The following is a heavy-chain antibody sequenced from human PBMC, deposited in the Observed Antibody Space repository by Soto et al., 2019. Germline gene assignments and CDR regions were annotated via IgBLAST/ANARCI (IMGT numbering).Heavy chain of an antibody. CDR3: ARGPNIGLYTWGGMDV. D-gene: IGHD3-16*01. V-gene: IGHV1-69*13. CDR1: GGTFSSYA. J-gene: IGHJ6*02. Sequence: SVKVSCKASGGTFSSYAISWVRQAPGQGLEWMGGIIPIFGTANYAQKFQGRVTITADESTSTAYMELSSLRSEDTAVYYCARGPNIGLYTWGGMDVWGQGTTVTVSS. CDR2: IIPIFGTA.